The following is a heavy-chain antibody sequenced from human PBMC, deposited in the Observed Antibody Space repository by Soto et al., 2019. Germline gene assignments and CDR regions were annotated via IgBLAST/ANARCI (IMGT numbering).Heavy chain of an antibody. CDR2: VTPKLATA. CDR1: GGTFSNYA. Sequence: QVQLVQSGAEVKKPGSSVKVSCKASGGTFSNYAINWVRQAPGLGLEWMGQVTPKLATAKHAQKFQGRVTITADESASTAYMYVSSLRSDDTAVYFCARRRDGYNSAFDLWGQGTLVTVSS. J-gene: IGHJ3*01. V-gene: IGHV1-69*01. CDR3: ARRRDGYNSAFDL. D-gene: IGHD5-12*01.